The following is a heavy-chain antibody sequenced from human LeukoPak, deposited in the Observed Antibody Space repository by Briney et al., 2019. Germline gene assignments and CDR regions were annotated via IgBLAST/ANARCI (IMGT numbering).Heavy chain of an antibody. CDR3: ARELVVVINQHAFDI. V-gene: IGHV4-34*01. CDR1: GGSFSGYY. Sequence: SETLSLTCAVYGGSFSGYYWSWIRQPPGKGLEWIGEINHSGSTNYNPSLKSRVTKSVDTSKNQFSLKLSSVTAADTAVYYCARELVVVINQHAFDIWGQGTMVTVSS. CDR2: INHSGST. D-gene: IGHD3-22*01. J-gene: IGHJ3*02.